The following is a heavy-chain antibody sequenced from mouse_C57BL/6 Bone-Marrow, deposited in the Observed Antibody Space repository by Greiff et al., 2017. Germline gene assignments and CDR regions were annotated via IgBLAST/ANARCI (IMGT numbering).Heavy chain of an antibody. CDR1: GYTFSNYW. V-gene: IGHV6-3*01. CDR3: TPFAY. CDR2: IRLKSDNYAT. Sequence: EVKLQESGGGLVQPGGSMKLSCVASGYTFSNYWMNWVRQCPEKGLEWVAQIRLKSDNYATHYAVSVKGRLTISRDDSKSSVYLQMNNLRAEDTGIYYCTPFAYWGQGTLVTVSA. J-gene: IGHJ3*01.